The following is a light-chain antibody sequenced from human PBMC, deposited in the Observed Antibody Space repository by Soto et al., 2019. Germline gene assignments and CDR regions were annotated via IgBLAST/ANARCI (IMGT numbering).Light chain of an antibody. Sequence: DIQMTQSPSSLSASLVDRVTVTCRASQKIHNFVSWYQQKPGQAPKLLIFAASGLQSGVPSRFSGSGSGTDFTLTISSLQPEDFATYYCQQSYSSPITFGQGTRLEIK. CDR1: QKIHNF. CDR3: QQSYSSPIT. CDR2: AAS. J-gene: IGKJ5*01. V-gene: IGKV1-39*01.